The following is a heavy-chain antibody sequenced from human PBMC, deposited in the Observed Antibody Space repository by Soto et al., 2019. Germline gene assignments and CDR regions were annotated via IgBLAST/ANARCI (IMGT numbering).Heavy chain of an antibody. Sequence: GGSLRLSCAASGFTFSSYGMHWVRQAPGKGLEWVAVISYDGSNKYYADSVKGRFTISRDNSKNTLYLQMNSLRAEDTAVYYCAKDRNNGRYCSSTSCRNFDYWGQGTLVTVSS. CDR2: ISYDGSNK. CDR3: AKDRNNGRYCSSTSCRNFDY. V-gene: IGHV3-30*18. CDR1: GFTFSSYG. D-gene: IGHD2-2*01. J-gene: IGHJ4*02.